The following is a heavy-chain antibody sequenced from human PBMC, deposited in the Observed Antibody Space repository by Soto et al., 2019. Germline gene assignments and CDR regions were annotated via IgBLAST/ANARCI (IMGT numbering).Heavy chain of an antibody. D-gene: IGHD2-2*01. CDR1: GFTFSSYW. V-gene: IGHV3-74*01. CDR2: INSDGSST. CDR3: ARAAQIVVVPAANWFDP. J-gene: IGHJ5*02. Sequence: GESLKLSCAASGFTFSSYWMHWVRQAPGKGLVWVSRINSDGSSTSYADSVKGRFTISRDNAKNTLYLQMNSLRAEDTTVYYCARAAQIVVVPAANWFDPWGQGTLVTVSS.